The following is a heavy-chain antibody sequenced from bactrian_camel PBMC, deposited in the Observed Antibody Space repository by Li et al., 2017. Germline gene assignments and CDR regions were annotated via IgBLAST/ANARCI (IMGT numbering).Heavy chain of an antibody. CDR2: MDSFGNP. CDR3: AAGPLWSESLRERDFGY. CDR1: GYTSGTYC. J-gene: IGHJ6*01. V-gene: IGHV3S53*01. Sequence: HVQLVESGGGSVQAGGSLRLSCSASGYTSGTYCMGWYRQAPGKQREGIAHMDSFGNPTYAASVKGRFTVSQFNARNGMYSQINTVYLEMNRLEPEDTAMYYCAAGPLWSESLRERDFGYWGPGTQVTVSS. D-gene: IGHD3*01.